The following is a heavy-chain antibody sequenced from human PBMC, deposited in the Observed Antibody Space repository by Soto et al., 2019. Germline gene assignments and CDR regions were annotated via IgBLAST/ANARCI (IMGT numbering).Heavy chain of an antibody. V-gene: IGHV1-69*13. CDR1: GGTFSSYA. CDR2: IIPIFGTA. J-gene: IGHJ4*02. Sequence: ASVKVSCEASGGTFSSYAISWVRQAPGQGLEWMGGIIPIFGTANYAQKFQGRVTITADESTSTAYMELSSLRSEDTAVYYCARGPSSSWYSFDYWGQGTLVTVSS. CDR3: ARGPSSSWYSFDY. D-gene: IGHD6-13*01.